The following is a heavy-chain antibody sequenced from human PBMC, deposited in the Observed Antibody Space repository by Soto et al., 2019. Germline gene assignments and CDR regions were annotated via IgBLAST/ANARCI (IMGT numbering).Heavy chain of an antibody. CDR2: ISAYNGNT. CDR1: GYTFTSYG. J-gene: IGHJ6*02. D-gene: IGHD2-2*01. Sequence: ASVKVSCKASGYTFTSYGISWVRQAPGQGLEWMGWISAYNGNTNYAQKLQGRVTMTTDTSTGTAYMELRSLRSDDTAVYYCARPAVGGYCSSTSCYPVSYYYGMDVWGQGTTVTVSS. V-gene: IGHV1-18*01. CDR3: ARPAVGGYCSSTSCYPVSYYYGMDV.